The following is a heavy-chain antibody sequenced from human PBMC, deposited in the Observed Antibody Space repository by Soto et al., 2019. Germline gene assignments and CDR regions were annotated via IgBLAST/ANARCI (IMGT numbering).Heavy chain of an antibody. CDR3: ARPDTAMVRDDAFDI. V-gene: IGHV1-69*06. D-gene: IGHD5-18*01. CDR2: IIPIFGTA. J-gene: IGHJ3*02. CDR1: GGTFSSYA. Sequence: GASVKVSCKASGGTFSSYAISWVRQAPGQGLEWMGGIIPIFGTANYAQKFQGRVTITADKSTSTAYMELSSLRSEDTAVYYCARPDTAMVRDDAFDIWGQGTMVTVS.